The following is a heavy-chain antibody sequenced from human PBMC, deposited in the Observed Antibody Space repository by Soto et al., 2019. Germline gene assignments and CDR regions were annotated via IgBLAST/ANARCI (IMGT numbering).Heavy chain of an antibody. J-gene: IGHJ4*02. D-gene: IGHD2-21*02. CDR1: GYTLNTYY. V-gene: IGHV1-46*02. Sequence: ASVKVSCKPAGYTLNTYYLHWGRQAPGQGLEWMGIIHPSGGGSTYAQKFLGRVTMTRDTSTSTVFMELSSLRSADTAVYYCARGGHIAVVTASFDYWGQGTLVTVSS. CDR2: IHPSGGGS. CDR3: ARGGHIAVVTASFDY.